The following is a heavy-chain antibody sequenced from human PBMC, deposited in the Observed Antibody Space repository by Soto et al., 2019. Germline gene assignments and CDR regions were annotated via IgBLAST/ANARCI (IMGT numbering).Heavy chain of an antibody. J-gene: IGHJ1*01. CDR3: ANRGYCSGGSCQHEYFQH. V-gene: IGHV3-30*18. Sequence: GGSLRLSCAASGFTFSSYGMHWVRQAPGKGLEWVAVISYDGSNKYYADSVKGRFTISRDNSKNTLYLQMNSLRAEDTAVYYCANRGYCSGGSCQHEYFQHWGQGTLVTVSS. CDR1: GFTFSSYG. D-gene: IGHD2-15*01. CDR2: ISYDGSNK.